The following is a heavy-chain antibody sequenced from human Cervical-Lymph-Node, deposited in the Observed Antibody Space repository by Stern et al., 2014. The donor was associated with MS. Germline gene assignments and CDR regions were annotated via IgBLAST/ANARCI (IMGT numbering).Heavy chain of an antibody. Sequence: VQLVESGGGLIQPGGSLRLSCAASWFTASSNYMSWVRQAPGKGLEWVSVIYTDGSTYYADSVKGRFTISRDNSKNTLVLQMNSLRAEDTAVYYCAREGLPGNWGPGTLVTVPS. CDR1: WFTASSNY. V-gene: IGHV3-53*01. CDR3: AREGLPGN. D-gene: IGHD2-15*01. J-gene: IGHJ4*02. CDR2: IYTDGST.